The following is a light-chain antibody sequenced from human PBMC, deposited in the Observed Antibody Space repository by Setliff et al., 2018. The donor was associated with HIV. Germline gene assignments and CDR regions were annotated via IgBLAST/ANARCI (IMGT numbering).Light chain of an antibody. CDR3: AVWDNGLKGYV. Sequence: QSVLSQPPSASATPGQRVTISCSGSSSNIGVNVVNWYQHLPGTSPKLPIYNNYQRPSGVPDRFSGSKSGSSGSLAISGLQSEDEADYYCAVWDNGLKGYVFGTGTKVTVL. CDR1: SSNIGVNV. V-gene: IGLV1-44*01. CDR2: NNY. J-gene: IGLJ1*01.